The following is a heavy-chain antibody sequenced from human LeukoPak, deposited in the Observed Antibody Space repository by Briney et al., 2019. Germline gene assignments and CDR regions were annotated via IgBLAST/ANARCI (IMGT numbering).Heavy chain of an antibody. V-gene: IGHV3-23*01. Sequence: GGSLRLPCAASKFIFNTYGMSWVRQAPGKGLEWVSSISGGGGSTQYAASVQGRFTISRDNSKNTLYLQMNSLRPEDTAVYYCAKDPNGDYIGTFDIWGQGTMVTVSS. CDR1: KFIFNTYG. D-gene: IGHD4-17*01. CDR2: ISGGGGST. CDR3: AKDPNGDYIGTFDI. J-gene: IGHJ3*02.